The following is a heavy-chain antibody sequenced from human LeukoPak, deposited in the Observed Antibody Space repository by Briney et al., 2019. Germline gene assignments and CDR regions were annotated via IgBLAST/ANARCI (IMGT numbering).Heavy chain of an antibody. CDR3: ARDWVYYDSSGYPPDY. D-gene: IGHD3-22*01. CDR2: INPNSGGT. Sequence: ASVKVSCKASGYTFTGYYMHWVRQAPGQGLEWMGWINPNSGGTNYAQKFQGRVTMTRDTSISTAYMELSRLRSDDTAVYYCARDWVYYDSSGYPPDYWGQGTLVTVSS. V-gene: IGHV1-2*02. J-gene: IGHJ4*02. CDR1: GYTFTGYY.